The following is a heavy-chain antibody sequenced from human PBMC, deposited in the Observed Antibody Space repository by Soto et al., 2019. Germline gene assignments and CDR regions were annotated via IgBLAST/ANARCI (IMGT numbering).Heavy chain of an antibody. CDR3: ARHGASSTAYFDY. CDR2: IYYSGST. CDR1: GGSISSYY. J-gene: IGHJ4*02. V-gene: IGHV4-59*08. Sequence: PSETLSLTCTVSGGSISSYYWSWIRQPPGKGLEWIGYIYYSGSTNYNPSLKSRVTISVDTSKNQFSLKLSSVTAADTAVYYCARHGASSTAYFDYWGQGTLVTVSS. D-gene: IGHD3-16*01.